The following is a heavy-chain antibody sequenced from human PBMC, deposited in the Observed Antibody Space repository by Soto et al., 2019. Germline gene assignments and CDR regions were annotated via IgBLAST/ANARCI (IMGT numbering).Heavy chain of an antibody. V-gene: IGHV4-59*01. Sequence: SETLSLTCTVSGGSISSYYWSWIRQPPGKGLEWIGDIYYIGSTNYNPSLKRRVTISVHTSKNQFSLKLSSVTAAETAVYYCARAGLVREVITHMGIDYWGQGTLVTVS. CDR1: GGSISSYY. CDR3: ARAGLVREVITHMGIDY. D-gene: IGHD3-10*01. CDR2: IYYIGST. J-gene: IGHJ4*02.